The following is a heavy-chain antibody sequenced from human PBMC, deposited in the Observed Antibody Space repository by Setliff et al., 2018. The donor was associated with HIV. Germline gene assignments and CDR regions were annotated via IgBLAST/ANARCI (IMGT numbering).Heavy chain of an antibody. CDR3: ARGVLITKRVTQTGSYYYYTDV. D-gene: IGHD3-10*01. CDR1: GGSISSSSYY. Sequence: SETLSLTCTVSGGSISSSSYYWGWIRQPPGKGPEWIGSLYYRGTTYYNPSLKSRVTISTGTSNNQFSLTLSSVTAADTAVYYCARGVLITKRVTQTGSYYYYTDVWGKGTTVTVSS. CDR2: LYYRGTT. V-gene: IGHV4-39*01. J-gene: IGHJ6*03.